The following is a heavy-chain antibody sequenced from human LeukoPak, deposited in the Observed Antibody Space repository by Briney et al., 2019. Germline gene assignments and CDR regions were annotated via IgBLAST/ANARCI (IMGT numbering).Heavy chain of an antibody. J-gene: IGHJ4*02. CDR2: IHPRSGET. CDR3: ARDGEYGTGSYYRGCFDY. V-gene: IGHV1-2*02. Sequence: ASVKVSCKASGYSFTAFYIHWVRQAPGQGLEWMGWIHPRSGETNYAYKFRGRVTMTRDASISTTYMDLGSLGSDDTAVYYCARDGEYGTGSYYRGCFDYWGQGTLVTVSS. CDR1: GYSFTAFY. D-gene: IGHD3-10*01.